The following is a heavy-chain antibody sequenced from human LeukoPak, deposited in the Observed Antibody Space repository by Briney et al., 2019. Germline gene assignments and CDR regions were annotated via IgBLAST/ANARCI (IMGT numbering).Heavy chain of an antibody. D-gene: IGHD3-10*02. Sequence: PGGSLRLSCAASGFTFSNYGMCWVRQAPGKGLEWVSRISNSGGSTPYPDSVRGRFTISRDNSKNTLYLQMTSLRAEDTAVYYCAELGITMIGGVWGKGTTVTISS. CDR2: ISNSGGST. V-gene: IGHV3-23*01. CDR3: AELGITMIGGV. J-gene: IGHJ6*04. CDR1: GFTFSNYG.